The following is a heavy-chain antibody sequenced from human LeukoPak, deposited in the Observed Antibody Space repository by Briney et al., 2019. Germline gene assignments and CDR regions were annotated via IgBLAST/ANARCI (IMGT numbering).Heavy chain of an antibody. CDR1: GFTFSSYA. J-gene: IGHJ4*02. V-gene: IGHV3-23*01. CDR3: AKFEFGF. D-gene: IGHD3-16*01. CDR2: ISGNGGST. Sequence: GGSLRLSCAASGFTFSSYAMHWVRQAPGEGLEWLSTISGNGGSTYYADSVKGRFTISRDNSKNTLYLQLNSLRDEDTAVYYCAKFEFGFWGQGTLVTVSS.